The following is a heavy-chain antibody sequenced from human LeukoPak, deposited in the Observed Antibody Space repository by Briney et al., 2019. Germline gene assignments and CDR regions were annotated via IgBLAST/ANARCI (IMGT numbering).Heavy chain of an antibody. V-gene: IGHV1-2*06. CDR3: TRDYCSSTSCLFDY. D-gene: IGHD2-2*01. Sequence: ASVKVSCKASGYTFTAYHMHWVRQAPGQGLEWMGRINPNSGDTNYAQKFQGRVTMTRDTSISTAYMELSRLRSDDTAVYYCTRDYCSSTSCLFDYWGQGTLVSVSS. J-gene: IGHJ4*02. CDR2: INPNSGDT. CDR1: GYTFTAYH.